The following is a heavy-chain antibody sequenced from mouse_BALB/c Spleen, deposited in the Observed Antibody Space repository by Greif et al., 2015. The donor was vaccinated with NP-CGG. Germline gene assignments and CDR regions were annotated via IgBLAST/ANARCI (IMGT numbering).Heavy chain of an antibody. CDR3: ARARYGSSYVAY. CDR2: ISYDGSN. CDR1: GYSITSGYY. J-gene: IGHJ3*01. Sequence: EVQLQQSGPGLVKPSQSLSLTCSVTGYSITSGYYWNWIRQFPGNKLEWMGYISYDGSNNYNPSLKNRISITRDTSKNQFFLKLNSVTTEDTATYYCARARYGSSYVAYWGQGTLVTVSA. V-gene: IGHV3-6*02. D-gene: IGHD1-1*01.